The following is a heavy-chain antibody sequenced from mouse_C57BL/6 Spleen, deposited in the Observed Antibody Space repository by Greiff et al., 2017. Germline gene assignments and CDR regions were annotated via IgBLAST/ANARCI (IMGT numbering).Heavy chain of an antibody. V-gene: IGHV5-16*01. Sequence: EVKLMESEGGLVQPGSSMKLSCTASGFTFSDYYMAWVRQVPEKGLEWVANINYDGSSTYYLDSLKSRFIISRDNAKNILYLQMSSLKSEDTATYYCARGGYYGNYYAMDYWGQGTSVTVSS. CDR2: INYDGSST. D-gene: IGHD2-3*01. CDR1: GFTFSDYY. J-gene: IGHJ4*01. CDR3: ARGGYYGNYYAMDY.